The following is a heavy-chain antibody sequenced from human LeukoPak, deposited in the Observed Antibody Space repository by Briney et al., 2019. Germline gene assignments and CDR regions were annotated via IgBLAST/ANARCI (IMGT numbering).Heavy chain of an antibody. CDR2: ISFDGGNK. J-gene: IGHJ4*02. CDR3: ARGVLRGVVHFDS. V-gene: IGHV3-30*04. D-gene: IGHD3-10*01. Sequence: GGSLRLSCAASGFTFSDYAMHWVRQAPGKGLEWVAVISFDGGNKYYADSVKGRFTISRDDSKNSLYLQMNSLRAEDTAVYYCARGVLRGVVHFDSWGQGTLVTVSS. CDR1: GFTFSDYA.